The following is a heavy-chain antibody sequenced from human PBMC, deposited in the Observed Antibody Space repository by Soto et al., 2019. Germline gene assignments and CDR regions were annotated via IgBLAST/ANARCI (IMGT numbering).Heavy chain of an antibody. CDR1: GGSFSGYY. CDR2: INHSGST. V-gene: IGHV4-34*01. CDR3: ARGYYGSGTYYYYYYGMDV. J-gene: IGHJ6*02. D-gene: IGHD3-10*01. Sequence: QVQLQQWGAGLLKPSETLSLTCAVYGGSFSGYYWSWIRQPPGKGLEWIGEINHSGSTNYNPSLKIRVTISVDTSKNQFSLKLSSVTAADTAVYYCARGYYGSGTYYYYYYGMDVWGQGTTVTVSS.